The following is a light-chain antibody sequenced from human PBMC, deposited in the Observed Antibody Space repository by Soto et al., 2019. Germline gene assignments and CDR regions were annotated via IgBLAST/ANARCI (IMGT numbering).Light chain of an antibody. Sequence: QSALTQPASVSGSPGQSITISCTGTSSDVGGYNYVSWYQHHPGKAPKVMIYEVRNRPSGVSNRFSGSKSGNTASLTISGLQAEDEADYYCISYSSSSTLVFGGGTKLTVL. CDR2: EVR. V-gene: IGLV2-14*01. J-gene: IGLJ3*02. CDR1: SSDVGGYNY. CDR3: ISYSSSSTLV.